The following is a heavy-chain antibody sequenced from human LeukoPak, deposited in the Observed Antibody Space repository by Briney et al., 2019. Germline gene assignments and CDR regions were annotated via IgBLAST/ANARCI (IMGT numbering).Heavy chain of an antibody. J-gene: IGHJ6*02. CDR3: ARDRGEAYGEDYYYYGMDV. CDR1: GFTFSSYS. CDR2: ISSSSSYI. D-gene: IGHD4-17*01. Sequence: GGCLRLSCAASGFTFSSYSMNWVRQAPGKGLEWVSSISSSSSYIYYADSVKGRFTISRDNAKNSLYLQMNSLRAEDTAVYYCARDRGEAYGEDYYYYGMDVWGQGTTVTVSS. V-gene: IGHV3-21*01.